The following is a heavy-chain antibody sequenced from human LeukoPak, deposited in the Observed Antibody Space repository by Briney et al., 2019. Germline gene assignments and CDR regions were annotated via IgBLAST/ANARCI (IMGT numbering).Heavy chain of an antibody. CDR2: IYYSGST. J-gene: IGHJ4*02. CDR3: ARGAGRFGELSDFDY. V-gene: IGHV4-30-4*01. Sequence: ASETLSLTCTVSGGSISSGDYYWSWIRQPPGKGLEWIGYIYYSGSTYYNPSLKSRVTISVDTSKNQFSLKLSSVTAADTAVYYCARGAGRFGELSDFDYWGQGTLVTVSS. CDR1: GGSISSGDYY. D-gene: IGHD3-10*01.